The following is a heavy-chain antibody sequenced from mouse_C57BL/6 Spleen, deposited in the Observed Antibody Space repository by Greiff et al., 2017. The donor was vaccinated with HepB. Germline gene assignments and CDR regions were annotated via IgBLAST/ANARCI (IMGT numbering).Heavy chain of an antibody. CDR3: ARSDDYDGGGAFAY. CDR2: IHPNSGST. CDR1: GYTFTSYW. V-gene: IGHV1-64*01. J-gene: IGHJ3*01. D-gene: IGHD2-4*01. Sequence: VQLQQPGAELVKPGASVKLSCKASGYTFTSYWMHWVKQRPGQGLEWIGMIHPNSGSTNSNEKFKSKATLTVDKSSSTAYMQLSSLTSEDSAVYYCARSDDYDGGGAFAYWGQGTLVTVSA.